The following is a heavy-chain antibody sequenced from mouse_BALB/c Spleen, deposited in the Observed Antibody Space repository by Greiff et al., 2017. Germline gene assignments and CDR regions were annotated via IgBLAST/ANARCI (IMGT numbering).Heavy chain of an antibody. J-gene: IGHJ1*01. V-gene: IGHV1-5*01. CDR1: GYTFTSYW. D-gene: IGHD2-10*02. CDR2: IYPGNSDT. CDR3: ARRYGNYDWYFDV. Sequence: EVQLQESGTVLARPGASVKMSCKASGYTFTSYWMHWVKQRPGQGLEWIGAIYPGNSDTSYNQKFKGKAKLTAVTSTSTAYMELSSLTNEDSAVYYCARRYGNYDWYFDVWGAGTTVTVSS.